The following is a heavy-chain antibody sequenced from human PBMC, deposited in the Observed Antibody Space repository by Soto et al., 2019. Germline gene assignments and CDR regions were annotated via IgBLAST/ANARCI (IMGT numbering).Heavy chain of an antibody. V-gene: IGHV4-30-4*01. D-gene: IGHD6-13*01. CDR2: IYHSGST. CDR3: ARGRRFTSSWFFFHS. Sequence: QVQLQESGPGLVKPSQTLSLTCTVSGGFISGGDYYWSWIRQPPGKGLEWIGYIYHSGSTDYNPSLKSRVIISVDTSKNPFSLKLSSVTAADTAVYYCARGRRFTSSWFFFHSWGQGTLVTVSS. CDR1: GGFISGGDYY. J-gene: IGHJ4*02.